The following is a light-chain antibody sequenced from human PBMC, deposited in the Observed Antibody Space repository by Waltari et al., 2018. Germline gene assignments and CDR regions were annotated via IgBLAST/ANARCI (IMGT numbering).Light chain of an antibody. J-gene: IGKJ4*01. V-gene: IGKV1-9*01. Sequence: DIQLTQSPSFLSASVGDRVTITCRASQGLSSSLAWYQQKPGKATKLLIYAASTLQSGVPSRFSGSGSGTEFTLTSSSLQPEDFSTYYCQQLNSYPPTFGGGTKVEIK. CDR1: QGLSSS. CDR2: AAS. CDR3: QQLNSYPPT.